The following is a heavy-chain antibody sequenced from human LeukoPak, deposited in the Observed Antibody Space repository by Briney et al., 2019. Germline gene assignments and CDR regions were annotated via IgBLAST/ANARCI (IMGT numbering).Heavy chain of an antibody. Sequence: PGGPLRLSCAASGFSFSKYAMHWVRQAPGKGLGWVAVISFDETKKYYADSVKGRFTISRDNSNNTLFLQMNSLKTEDTAVYFCARMKVIKGASLDYWGQGSLVTVSS. CDR3: ARMKVIKGASLDY. J-gene: IGHJ4*02. D-gene: IGHD2/OR15-2a*01. V-gene: IGHV3-30-3*01. CDR1: GFSFSKYA. CDR2: ISFDETKK.